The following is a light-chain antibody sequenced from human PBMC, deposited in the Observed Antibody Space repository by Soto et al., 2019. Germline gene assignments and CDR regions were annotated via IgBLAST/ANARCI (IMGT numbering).Light chain of an antibody. J-gene: IGKJ5*01. CDR1: HSVSSSY. CDR2: GAS. CDR3: QQYGSSPPIT. Sequence: EILVTQSPGTLSLSPGERSTLSCRAGHSVSSSYLAWYQQKPGQAPRLLIYGASSRATGIPDRFSGSGSGTDFTLTISRLEPEDFAVYYCQQYGSSPPITFGQGTRLEIK. V-gene: IGKV3-20*01.